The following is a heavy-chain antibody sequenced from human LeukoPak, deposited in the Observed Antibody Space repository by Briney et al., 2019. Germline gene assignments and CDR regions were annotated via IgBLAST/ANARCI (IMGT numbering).Heavy chain of an antibody. Sequence: GESLRLSCAASGFTFSNYWMHWVRQAPGKGLVWVARINSDGSSTDYADSVRGRFTISRDNAKNTLYLQMNSLSAEDTAVYYCARDRITVVPFDYWGQGTLVTVSS. CDR3: ARDRITVVPFDY. CDR1: GFTFSNYW. V-gene: IGHV3-74*01. CDR2: INSDGSST. D-gene: IGHD4-23*01. J-gene: IGHJ4*02.